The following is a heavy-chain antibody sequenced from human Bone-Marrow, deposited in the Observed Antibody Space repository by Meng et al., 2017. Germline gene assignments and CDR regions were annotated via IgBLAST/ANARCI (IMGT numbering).Heavy chain of an antibody. CDR1: GFTVTSNE. CDR3: ARDHLRLYCSGGSCYGDKTSYYYYYGMDV. D-gene: IGHD2-15*01. Sequence: GESLKISCAASGFTVTSNEMSWVRQAPGKGLEWVSSICGDSTYYADSVKGRFTISRDNAKNSLYLQMNSLRAEDTAVYYCARDHLRLYCSGGSCYGDKTSYYYYYGMDVWGQGTTVTVSS. CDR2: ICGDST. J-gene: IGHJ6*02. V-gene: IGHV3-38-3*01.